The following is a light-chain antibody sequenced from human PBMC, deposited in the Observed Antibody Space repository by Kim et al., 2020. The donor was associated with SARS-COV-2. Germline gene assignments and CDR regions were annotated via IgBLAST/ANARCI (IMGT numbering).Light chain of an antibody. CDR2: RSN. J-gene: IGLJ3*02. Sequence: QSVLTQPPSASGTPGQRVTMSCSGSSSNIERNYVYWYQQVPGTAPKVLIYRSNQRSSGVPDRFSGSKSGTSASLAISGLRSEDEADYYCAAWDDSLSGRVFGGGTKLTVL. CDR3: AAWDDSLSGRV. CDR1: SSNIERNY. V-gene: IGLV1-47*01.